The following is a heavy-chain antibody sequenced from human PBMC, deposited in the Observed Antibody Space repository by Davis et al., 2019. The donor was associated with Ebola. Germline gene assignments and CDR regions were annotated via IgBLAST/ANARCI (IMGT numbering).Heavy chain of an antibody. CDR2: LSYDGSNK. Sequence: GSPLRPPFQASGFPFSSYGMTGFRQAPGQGLEWVAVLSYDGSNKYYADPVKGRFTIPRDNSKNTLYLQMNSLRAEDTAVYHCARDDYSNHFYYGLDVWGQGTTVTVSS. V-gene: IGHV3-30*03. J-gene: IGHJ6*02. CDR1: GFPFSSYG. D-gene: IGHD4-11*01. CDR3: ARDDYSNHFYYGLDV.